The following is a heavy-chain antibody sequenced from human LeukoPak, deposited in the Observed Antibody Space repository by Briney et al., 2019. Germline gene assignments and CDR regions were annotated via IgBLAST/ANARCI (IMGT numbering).Heavy chain of an antibody. D-gene: IGHD2-15*01. CDR2: IIHNGSR. CDR3: VRGFCRGDSCYSAEYFQH. Sequence: KASETLSLTCDVYGDSFSGYYWTWIRQTPEKGLEWIGEIIHNGSRSVNPSLESRVTISVDTSKNQFSLKLTSVTAADTSVYYCVRGFCRGDSCYSAEYFQHWGQGTLVPVSS. CDR1: GDSFSGYY. V-gene: IGHV4-34*01. J-gene: IGHJ1*01.